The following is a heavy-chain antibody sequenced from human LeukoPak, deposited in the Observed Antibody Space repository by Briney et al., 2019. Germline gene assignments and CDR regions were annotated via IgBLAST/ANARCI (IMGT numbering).Heavy chain of an antibody. CDR2: ITSNGGRT. Sequence: GGSLRLSCSASGFTFKKYAMHWVRQAPGKGLEYVSAITSNGGRTYYADSVKGRFTISRDNSKNTLFLQMSSLRVEDTAVYYCVKDLYYDNSGYYSGAFDYCGQGTLVTVSS. CDR3: VKDLYYDNSGYYSGAFDY. J-gene: IGHJ4*02. V-gene: IGHV3-64D*06. CDR1: GFTFKKYA. D-gene: IGHD3-22*01.